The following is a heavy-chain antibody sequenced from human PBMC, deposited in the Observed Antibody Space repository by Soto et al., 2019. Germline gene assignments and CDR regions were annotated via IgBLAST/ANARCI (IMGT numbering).Heavy chain of an antibody. CDR3: ARDHRSMIVRPRGGFDY. D-gene: IGHD3-22*01. CDR2: ISSSGSTI. J-gene: IGHJ4*02. V-gene: IGHV3-48*03. CDR1: GFTFSSYE. Sequence: GGALRLSCAAPGFTFSSYEMNWVRQAPGKGLEWVPYISSSGSTIYYADSVKGRFTISRDNAKNSLYLQMNSLRAEDTAVYYCARDHRSMIVRPRGGFDYWGQGTLVTVSS.